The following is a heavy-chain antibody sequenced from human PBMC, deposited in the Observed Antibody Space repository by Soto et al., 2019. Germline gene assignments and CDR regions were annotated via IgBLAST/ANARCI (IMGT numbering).Heavy chain of an antibody. CDR3: ARDPTVTTPSYFDS. CDR1: GFTFSNYG. J-gene: IGHJ4*02. D-gene: IGHD4-17*01. CDR2: IWSGGSRT. V-gene: IGHV3-33*01. Sequence: GGSLRLSCAASGFTFSNYGMHWVRQAPDKGLEWVAVIWSGGSRTSYADSVKGRFTISRDDSKKTLYLEMSSLRADDTAVYYCARDPTVTTPSYFDSWGQGTLVTVSS.